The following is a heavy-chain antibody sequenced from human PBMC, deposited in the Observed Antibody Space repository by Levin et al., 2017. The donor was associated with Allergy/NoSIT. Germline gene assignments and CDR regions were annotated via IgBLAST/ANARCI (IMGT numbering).Heavy chain of an antibody. CDR1: GGSFSGYY. V-gene: IGHV4-34*01. J-gene: IGHJ5*02. D-gene: IGHD3-10*01. CDR3: ARRGNRKYYYYGSGSYYDNWFDP. Sequence: PSETLSLTCAVYGGSFSGYYWSWIRQPPGKGLEWIGEINHSGSTNYNPSLKSRVTISVDTSKNQFSLKLSSVTAADTAVYYCARRGNRKYYYYGSGSYYDNWFDPWGQGTLVTVSS. CDR2: INHSGST.